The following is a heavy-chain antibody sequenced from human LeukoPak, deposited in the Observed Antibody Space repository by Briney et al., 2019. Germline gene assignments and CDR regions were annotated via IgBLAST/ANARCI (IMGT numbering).Heavy chain of an antibody. Sequence: PGGTLRLSCAASGFTFSSYGMSWVRQAPGKGLEWVSAISGSGGSTYYADSVKGRFTISRDNSKNTLYLQMNSLRAEDTAVYYCARDPYGGNSQTSFDYWGQGTLVTVSS. CDR1: GFTFSSYG. CDR3: ARDPYGGNSQTSFDY. J-gene: IGHJ4*02. CDR2: ISGSGGST. D-gene: IGHD4-23*01. V-gene: IGHV3-23*01.